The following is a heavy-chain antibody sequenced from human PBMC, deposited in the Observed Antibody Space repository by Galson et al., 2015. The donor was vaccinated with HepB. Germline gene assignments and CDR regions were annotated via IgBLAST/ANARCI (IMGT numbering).Heavy chain of an antibody. V-gene: IGHV1-2*02. CDR1: GYTFTGYY. J-gene: IGHJ3*02. Sequence: SVKVSCKASGYTFTGYYMHWVRQAPGQGLEWMGWINPNSGGTNYAQKFQGRVTMTRDTSISTAYMELSRLRSDDTAVYYCARVPKGYCSSTSCYTQFAFDIWGQGTMVTVSS. CDR3: ARVPKGYCSSTSCYTQFAFDI. CDR2: INPNSGGT. D-gene: IGHD2-2*02.